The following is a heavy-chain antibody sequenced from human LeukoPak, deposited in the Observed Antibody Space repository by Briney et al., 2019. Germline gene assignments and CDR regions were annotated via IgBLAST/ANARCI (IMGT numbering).Heavy chain of an antibody. CDR3: ARAAYCGGDCYPTAPDY. V-gene: IGHV3-48*01. CDR1: GFTFSSYS. Sequence: GGSLRLSCAASGFTFSSYSMNWVRQAPGKGLEWVSCISSSSSTIYYADSVKGRFTISRDNAKNSLYLQMNSLRAEDTAVYYCARAAYCGGDCYPTAPDYWGQGTLVTVSS. D-gene: IGHD2-21*02. CDR2: ISSSSSTI. J-gene: IGHJ4*02.